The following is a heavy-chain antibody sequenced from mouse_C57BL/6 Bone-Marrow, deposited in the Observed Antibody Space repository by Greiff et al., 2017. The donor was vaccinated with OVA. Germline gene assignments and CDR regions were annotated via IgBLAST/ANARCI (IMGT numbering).Heavy chain of an antibody. D-gene: IGHD1-1*01. CDR2: INPGSGGT. CDR3: ARAPDYYGSSFDY. CDR1: GYAFTNYL. J-gene: IGHJ2*01. Sequence: VQLQQSGAELVRPGTSVKVSCKASGYAFTNYLIEWVKQRPGQGLEWIGVINPGSGGTNYNEKFKGKATLTADKSSSTAYMQLSSLTSEDSAVYFCARAPDYYGSSFDYWGQGTTLTVSS. V-gene: IGHV1-54*01.